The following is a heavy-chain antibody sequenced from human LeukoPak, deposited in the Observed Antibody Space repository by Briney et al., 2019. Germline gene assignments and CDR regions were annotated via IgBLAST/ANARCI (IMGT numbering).Heavy chain of an antibody. J-gene: IGHJ3*02. CDR2: ISAYNGNT. D-gene: IGHD3-9*01. CDR1: GYTFTSYG. CDR3: ARYLVGYFDWLWTDAFDI. V-gene: IGHV1-18*01. Sequence: GASVKVSCKASGYTFTSYGISWVRQAPGQGLEWMGWISAYNGNTNYAQKLQGRVTMTTDTSTSTAYMELRSLRSDDTAVYYCARYLVGYFDWLWTDAFDIWGQGTMVTVSS.